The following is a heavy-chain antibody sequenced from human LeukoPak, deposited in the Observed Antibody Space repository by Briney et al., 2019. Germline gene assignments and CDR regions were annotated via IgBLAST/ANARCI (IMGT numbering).Heavy chain of an antibody. Sequence: PGGSLRLSCAASGFTFDNYAMHWVRQAPGKGLEWVSGISWNSGSIGFAAFVKGRFTISRDNAKNSLYLQMNSLRAEDTAVYYCARGSDYDNVGYYVSLDFWGQGTLVTVSS. D-gene: IGHD3-22*01. CDR1: GFTFDNYA. J-gene: IGHJ4*02. V-gene: IGHV3-9*01. CDR3: ARGSDYDNVGYYVSLDF. CDR2: ISWNSGSI.